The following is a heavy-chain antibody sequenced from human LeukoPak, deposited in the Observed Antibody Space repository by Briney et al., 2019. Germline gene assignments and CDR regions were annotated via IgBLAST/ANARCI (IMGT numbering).Heavy chain of an antibody. D-gene: IGHD3-10*01. J-gene: IGHJ6*02. CDR3: AKVSMVRGVIHRHYGMDV. CDR1: GFTFSSYA. CDR2: ISYDGSNK. V-gene: IGHV3-30*07. Sequence: GRSLRLSCAASGFTFSSYAMHWVRQAPGKGLEWVAVISYDGSNKYYADSVKGRFTISRDNSKNTLYLQMNSLRAEDTAVYYCAKVSMVRGVIHRHYGMDVWGQGTTVTVSS.